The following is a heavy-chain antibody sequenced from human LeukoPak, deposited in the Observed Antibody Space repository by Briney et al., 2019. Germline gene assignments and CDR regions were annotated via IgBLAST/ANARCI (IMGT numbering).Heavy chain of an antibody. CDR1: GGTFSIYA. J-gene: IGHJ5*02. CDR3: ARDLEGRFDP. D-gene: IGHD5-24*01. V-gene: IGHV1-69*10. Sequence: GASVNVSFKASGGTFSIYAISWVRQAPGQGLEWMGRIIPILGIANYAQKFQGRGTITADKSTSTAYMELSSLRCEDTAVYYCARDLEGRFDPWGQGTLVTVSS. CDR2: IIPILGIA.